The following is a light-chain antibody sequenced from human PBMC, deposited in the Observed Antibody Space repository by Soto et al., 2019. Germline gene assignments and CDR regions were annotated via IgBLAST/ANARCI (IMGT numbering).Light chain of an antibody. CDR3: QQGYSTPPT. V-gene: IGKV1-39*01. Sequence: DIQMTQSPSSLSASVGDRVTITCRASQNIISSLNWYQQKPGRAPKLLIYGASSLQSGVPSRFSGSGSGTDFTLAISNLQAEDFATYYCQQGYSTPPTFGGRTKVEIK. CDR1: QNIISS. J-gene: IGKJ4*01. CDR2: GAS.